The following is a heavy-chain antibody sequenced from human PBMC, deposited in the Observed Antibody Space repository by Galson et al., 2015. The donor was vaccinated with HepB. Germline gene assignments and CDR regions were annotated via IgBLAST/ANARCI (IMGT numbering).Heavy chain of an antibody. J-gene: IGHJ3*02. CDR3: ASPALWFGELIPHDTFDI. D-gene: IGHD3-10*01. V-gene: IGHV3-21*01. Sequence: SLRLSCAASGFNFDIYSMNWVRQAPGKGLEWVSSISSSANYIYYADSVKGRFTISRHNAKNSLYLHMNSLRADDTAVYYCASPALWFGELIPHDTFDIWGQGTMVTVSS. CDR1: GFNFDIYS. CDR2: ISSSANYI.